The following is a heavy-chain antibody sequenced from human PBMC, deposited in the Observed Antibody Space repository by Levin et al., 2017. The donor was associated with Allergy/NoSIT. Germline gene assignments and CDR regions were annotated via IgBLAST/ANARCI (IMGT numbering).Heavy chain of an antibody. D-gene: IGHD3-10*01. CDR2: IYWDDDK. CDR1: GFSLSTSEVG. CDR3: AHSGFGPLLEAFDL. J-gene: IGHJ3*01. V-gene: IGHV2-5*02. Sequence: QTLSLTCTFSGFSLSTSEVGVGWIRQPPGKALEWLALIYWDDDKRYNPSLKSRLTITKDTSKSPVILTMTNTNPADTAPYYFAHSGFGPLLEAFDLWGQGTMGKVS.